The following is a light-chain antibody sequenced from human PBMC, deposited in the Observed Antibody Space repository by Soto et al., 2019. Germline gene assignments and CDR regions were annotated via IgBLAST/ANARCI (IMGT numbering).Light chain of an antibody. CDR3: SSYAGSSNV. Sequence: QSALNQPPYASGSPGQSVAISCPGTSSDVGGYNYVSWYQQHPGKAPKLMIYEVNKRPSGVPDRFSGSKSGNTASLTVSGLQAEDEADYYCSSYAGSSNVFGTGTKVTVL. CDR2: EVN. CDR1: SSDVGGYNY. V-gene: IGLV2-8*01. J-gene: IGLJ1*01.